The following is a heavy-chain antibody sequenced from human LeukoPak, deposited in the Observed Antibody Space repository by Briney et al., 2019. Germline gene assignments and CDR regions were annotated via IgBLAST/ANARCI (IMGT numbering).Heavy chain of an antibody. V-gene: IGHV4-39*01. CDR3: ARRPYHVSSGWSLPFDY. CDR2: IYYSGST. CDR1: GGSISISSYY. J-gene: IGHJ4*02. D-gene: IGHD6-19*01. Sequence: SETLFLTCTVSGGSISISSYYWGWIRQPPGKGLEWIGSIYYSGSTYYNPSLKSRVTISVDTSKNQFSLKLSSVTAADTAVYYCARRPYHVSSGWSLPFDYWGQGTLVTVSS.